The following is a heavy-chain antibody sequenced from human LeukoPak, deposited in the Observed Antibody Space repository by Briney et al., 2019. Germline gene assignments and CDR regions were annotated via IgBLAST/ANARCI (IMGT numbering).Heavy chain of an antibody. CDR2: FYSSGST. Sequence: SSETLSLTCTVSGGSISSYYWSWIRQSPGKGLEWIGAFYSSGSTSSHSSLKSRVTISVDTSRTQLSLKLDSVTDTDTAVYYCVRDGRFDSACFDSWGPGILVTVSS. J-gene: IGHJ4*02. V-gene: IGHV4-59*12. D-gene: IGHD6-19*01. CDR3: VRDGRFDSACFDS. CDR1: GGSISSYY.